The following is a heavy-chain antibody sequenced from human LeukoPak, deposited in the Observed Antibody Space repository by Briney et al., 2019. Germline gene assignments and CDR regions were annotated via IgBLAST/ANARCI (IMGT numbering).Heavy chain of an antibody. J-gene: IGHJ4*02. V-gene: IGHV4-34*01. CDR3: AISLWLRYFDY. Sequence: PSETLSLTCAVYGGSFSGYYWSWIRQPPGKGLEWIGEINHSGSTNYNPSLKSRVTISVDTSKNQFSLKLSSVTAADTAVHYCAISLWLRYFDYWGQGTLVTVSS. CDR2: INHSGST. CDR1: GGSFSGYY. D-gene: IGHD5-18*01.